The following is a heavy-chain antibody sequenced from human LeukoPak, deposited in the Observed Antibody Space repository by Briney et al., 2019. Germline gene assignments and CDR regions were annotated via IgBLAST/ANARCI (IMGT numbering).Heavy chain of an antibody. J-gene: IGHJ4*02. Sequence: ASVTVSCKASGYTLSSYGISWVRQGPGQGLEWMGWISTYNGNTNYRQKLQGRVTTTTDTSTNTAYMDLRNLRSDDTAIYYCARDSPDGSGTYYNDSPDYWGQGTLVTVSS. V-gene: IGHV1-18*01. D-gene: IGHD3-10*01. CDR2: ISTYNGNT. CDR3: ARDSPDGSGTYYNDSPDY. CDR1: GYTLSSYG.